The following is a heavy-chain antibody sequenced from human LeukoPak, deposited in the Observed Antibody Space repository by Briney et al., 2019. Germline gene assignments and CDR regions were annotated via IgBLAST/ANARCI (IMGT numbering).Heavy chain of an antibody. J-gene: IGHJ4*02. Sequence: PSETLSLTCTVSGGSISSNTHYWGWIRQPPGKGLEWIGRMYYSGSTYYNPSLKSRVTISVDTSKNQFSLKLSSVTAADTAVYYCARHYVPITMVRGPRGTTFDYWGQGTLVTVSS. CDR2: MYYSGST. V-gene: IGHV4-39*01. D-gene: IGHD3-10*01. CDR3: ARHYVPITMVRGPRGTTFDY. CDR1: GGSISSNTHY.